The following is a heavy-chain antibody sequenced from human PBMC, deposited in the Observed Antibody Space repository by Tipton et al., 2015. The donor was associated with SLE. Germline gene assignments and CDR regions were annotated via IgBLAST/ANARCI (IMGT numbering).Heavy chain of an antibody. CDR3: ARGHPHIVVVIGGGWFAP. CDR2: INHSGHT. D-gene: IGHD2-21*01. J-gene: IGHJ5*02. CDR1: GGSFSGYY. Sequence: GLVKPSETLSLTCAVYGGSFSGYYWSWIRQPPGKGLEWIVEINHSGHTNYNLSLKSRVTISVDTSKNQFSLRLSSVTAADTAIYYCARGHPHIVVVIGGGWFAPWGQGTLVTVSS. V-gene: IGHV4-34*01.